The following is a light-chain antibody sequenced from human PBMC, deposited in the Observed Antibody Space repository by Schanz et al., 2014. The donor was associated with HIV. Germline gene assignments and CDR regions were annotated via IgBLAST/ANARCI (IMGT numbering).Light chain of an antibody. V-gene: IGKV1-5*03. CDR3: QQTNSFPRT. J-gene: IGKJ4*01. CDR1: QSISSD. Sequence: IQMTQSRSTLSASVGDRVIITCRASQSISSDLAWYQQKPGKAPYLLISEASTLETGVPSRFSGSGSGTEFTLAISSLQPEDFATYYCQQTNSFPRTFGGGTKVDFK. CDR2: EAS.